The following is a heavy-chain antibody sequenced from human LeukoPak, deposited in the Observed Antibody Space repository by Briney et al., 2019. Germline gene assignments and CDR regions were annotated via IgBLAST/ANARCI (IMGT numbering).Heavy chain of an antibody. CDR1: GYTFTSYG. Sequence: ASVKVSCKASGYTFTSYGISWVRQAPGQGLEWMGWISAYNGNANYAQKLQGRVTMTTDTSTSTAHMELRSLRSDDTAVYYCARWRHSSSYPRVDYYYYMDVWGKGTTVTVSS. V-gene: IGHV1-18*01. J-gene: IGHJ6*03. CDR3: ARWRHSSSYPRVDYYYYMDV. D-gene: IGHD6-6*01. CDR2: ISAYNGNA.